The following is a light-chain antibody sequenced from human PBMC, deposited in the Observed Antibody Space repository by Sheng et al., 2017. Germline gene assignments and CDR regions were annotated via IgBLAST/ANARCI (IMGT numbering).Light chain of an antibody. CDR3: QQSYSIPWT. CDR1: ESTNNY. CDR2: TAS. Sequence: DIQMTQSPSSLSASVGDRVTITCRASESTNNYVNWYQHKPGKAPKLLIYTASSLQSGVPSRFSGSASGTDFTLTISSLQPEDFTTYYCQQSYSIPWTFGQGTEVGNET. V-gene: IGKV1-39*01. J-gene: IGKJ1*01.